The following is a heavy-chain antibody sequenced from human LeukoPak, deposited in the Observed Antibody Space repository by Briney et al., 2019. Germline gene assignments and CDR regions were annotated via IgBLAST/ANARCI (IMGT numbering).Heavy chain of an antibody. CDR3: ARGHYYGSGGLDY. Sequence: PSETLSLTCTVSGASFSNDYWSWVRQAPGKGLEWIGYIYHNGRTNYSPSLKSRITMSIDTSQNQFSLKLTSVTAADTAVYYCARGHYYGSGGLDYWGQGTLVTVSS. CDR2: IYHNGRT. V-gene: IGHV4-59*12. D-gene: IGHD3-10*01. J-gene: IGHJ4*02. CDR1: GASFSNDY.